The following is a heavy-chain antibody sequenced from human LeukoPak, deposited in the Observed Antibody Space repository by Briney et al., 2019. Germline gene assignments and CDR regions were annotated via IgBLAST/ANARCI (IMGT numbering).Heavy chain of an antibody. Sequence: PSETLSLTCAVYGGSFSGYYWSWIRQPPGKGLEWIGEINHSGSTNYNPSLKSRVTISVDTSKNQFSLKLSSVTAADTAVYYCARGRGYSYVIDAFDIWGQGTMVTVSS. CDR1: GGSFSGYY. D-gene: IGHD5-18*01. CDR3: ARGRGYSYVIDAFDI. CDR2: INHSGST. V-gene: IGHV4-34*01. J-gene: IGHJ3*02.